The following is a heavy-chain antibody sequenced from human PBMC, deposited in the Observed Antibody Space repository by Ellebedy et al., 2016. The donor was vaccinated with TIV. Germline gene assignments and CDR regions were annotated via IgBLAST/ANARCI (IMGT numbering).Heavy chain of an antibody. D-gene: IGHD3-9*01. CDR2: IKQDGSEK. Sequence: GESLKISCAASGFTFSTYWMTWVRQAPGKGPECVANIKQDGSEKYYVDSVKGRFTISRDNAKNSLYLQMNSLRAEDTAVYYCARDDWGPAGPWGQGTLVTVSS. CDR3: ARDDWGPAGP. J-gene: IGHJ5*02. V-gene: IGHV3-7*03. CDR1: GFTFSTYW.